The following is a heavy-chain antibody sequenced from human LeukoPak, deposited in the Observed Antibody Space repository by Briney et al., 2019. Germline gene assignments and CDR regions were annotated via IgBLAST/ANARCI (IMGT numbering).Heavy chain of an antibody. J-gene: IGHJ4*02. CDR2: ISSSSSYI. CDR1: GFTFSSYS. CDR3: ARDNYDSTGYYHDPHFDL. Sequence: GGSLRLSCAASGFTFSSYSMNWVRQAPGKGLEWVSSISSSSSYIYYADSVKGRFTISRGNAKNSLYLHMNSLRAEDTAVYFCARDNYDSTGYYHDPHFDLWGQGTLVTVSS. V-gene: IGHV3-21*06. D-gene: IGHD3-22*01.